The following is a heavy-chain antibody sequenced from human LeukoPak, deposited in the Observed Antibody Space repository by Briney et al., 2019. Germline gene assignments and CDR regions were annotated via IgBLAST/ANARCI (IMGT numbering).Heavy chain of an antibody. CDR1: GYSFTSYW. Sequence: GESLKISCKGSGYSFTSYWIGWVRQMPGKGLEWMGIIYPGDSDTRYSPSFQGQVTISADKSISTAYLQWSSLKASDTAMYYCARTRHSGPPGPYMDVWGKGTTVTVSS. J-gene: IGHJ6*03. V-gene: IGHV5-51*01. D-gene: IGHD5-12*01. CDR3: ARTRHSGPPGPYMDV. CDR2: IYPGDSDT.